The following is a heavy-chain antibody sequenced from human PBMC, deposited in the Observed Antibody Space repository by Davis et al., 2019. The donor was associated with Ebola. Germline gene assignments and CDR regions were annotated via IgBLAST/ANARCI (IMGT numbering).Heavy chain of an antibody. D-gene: IGHD3-22*01. CDR2: INHSGST. J-gene: IGHJ1*01. Sequence: SETLSLTRAVYGGSFSGYYWSWIRQPPGKGLEWIGEINHSGSTNYNPSLKSRVTISVDTSKNQFSLKLSSVTAADTAVYYCARQEDSSGYYYEGYFQHWGQGTLVTVSS. V-gene: IGHV4-34*01. CDR3: ARQEDSSGYYYEGYFQH. CDR1: GGSFSGYY.